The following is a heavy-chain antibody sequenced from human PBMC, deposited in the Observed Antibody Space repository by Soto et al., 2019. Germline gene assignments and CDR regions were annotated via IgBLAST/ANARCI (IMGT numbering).Heavy chain of an antibody. J-gene: IGHJ5*02. Sequence: GGSLRLSCAASGFTFDDYAMHWVRQAPGKGLEWVSGISWNSGSIGYADSVKGRFTISRDNAKNSLYLQMNGLGAEDTALYYCAKDRSPWGFSGGFDPWGQGTLVTVSS. D-gene: IGHD1-26*01. V-gene: IGHV3-9*01. CDR3: AKDRSPWGFSGGFDP. CDR1: GFTFDDYA. CDR2: ISWNSGSI.